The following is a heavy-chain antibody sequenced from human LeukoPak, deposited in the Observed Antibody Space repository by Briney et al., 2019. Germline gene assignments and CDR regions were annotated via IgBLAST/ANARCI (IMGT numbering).Heavy chain of an antibody. Sequence: ASVKVSCKASGYTFTSYYMHWVRQAPGQGLEWMGIINPSGGSTSYAQKFQGRVTMTRDMSTSTVYMELSRLRSDDTAVYYCARQQQVAIDYWGREPWSPSP. CDR1: GYTFTSYY. D-gene: IGHD6-13*01. V-gene: IGHV1-46*01. J-gene: IGHJ4*02. CDR3: ARQQQVAIDY. CDR2: INPSGGST.